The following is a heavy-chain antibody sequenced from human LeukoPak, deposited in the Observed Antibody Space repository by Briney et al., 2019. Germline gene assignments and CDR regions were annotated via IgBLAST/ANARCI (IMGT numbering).Heavy chain of an antibody. V-gene: IGHV1-18*01. D-gene: IGHD3-22*01. J-gene: IGHJ4*02. CDR3: ARDRVLDYYDSSGYYPDY. Sequence: GASVKVSCKASGYTFTSYGISWVRQAPGQGLEWMGWISAYNGNTNYAQKLQGRVTMTTDTSTSTAYMELRSLRSDDTAVYYCARDRVLDYYDSSGYYPDYWGQGTLVTVSS. CDR1: GYTFTSYG. CDR2: ISAYNGNT.